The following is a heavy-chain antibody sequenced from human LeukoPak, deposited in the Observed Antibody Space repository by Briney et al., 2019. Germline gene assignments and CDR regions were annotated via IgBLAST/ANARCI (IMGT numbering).Heavy chain of an antibody. Sequence: SETLSLTCTVSGGSISSRPYYWGWVRQSPGKGLEWIGTISYSGTTYYNPSLKSRVTISLDTSKNQFSLKLSSVTAADTAVYYCAKDLPLQLRGSFDYWGQGTLVTVSS. D-gene: IGHD5-18*01. CDR3: AKDLPLQLRGSFDY. J-gene: IGHJ4*02. V-gene: IGHV4-39*07. CDR1: GGSISSRPYY. CDR2: ISYSGTT.